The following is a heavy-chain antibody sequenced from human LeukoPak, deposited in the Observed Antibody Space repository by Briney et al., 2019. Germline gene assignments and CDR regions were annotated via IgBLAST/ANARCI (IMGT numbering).Heavy chain of an antibody. Sequence: GGSLRLSCAGSGFTFSSYSMNWVRQAPGKGLEWVSSISSSSSYIYYADSVKGRFTISRGNAKNSLYLQTNSLRAEDTAVYYCARFGWTGITSFAYWGQGTLVTVSS. CDR2: ISSSSSYI. CDR1: GFTFSSYS. J-gene: IGHJ4*02. CDR3: ARFGWTGITSFAY. D-gene: IGHD1/OR15-1a*01. V-gene: IGHV3-21*01.